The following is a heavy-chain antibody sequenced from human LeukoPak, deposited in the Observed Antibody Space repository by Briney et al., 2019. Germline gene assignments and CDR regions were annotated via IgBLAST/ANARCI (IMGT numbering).Heavy chain of an antibody. D-gene: IGHD4-11*01. CDR2: ISYDGSNK. CDR1: GFTFSSYA. Sequence: GGSLRLSCAASGFTFSSYAMHWVRQALGKGLEWVAVISYDGSNKYYADSVKGRFTISRDNSKNTLYLQMNSLRAEDTAVYYCARGAQTTDYYGMDVWGQGTTVTVSS. CDR3: ARGAQTTDYYGMDV. V-gene: IGHV3-30-3*01. J-gene: IGHJ6*02.